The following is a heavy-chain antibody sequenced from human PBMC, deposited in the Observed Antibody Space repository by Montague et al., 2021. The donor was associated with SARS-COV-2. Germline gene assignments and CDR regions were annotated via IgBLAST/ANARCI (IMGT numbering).Heavy chain of an antibody. CDR3: ARGDIFGPGARGFEH. D-gene: IGHD1-26*01. Sequence: SETLSLTCTVSGGLINTDPCNSDFWSWLRQTPGKGLEWIGWIDYNGYTHYNTSLKSRVTISIDTSKRYFSLRLNFLTATDTAVYDCARGDIFGPGARGFEHWGQGTLVTVAS. J-gene: IGHJ4*02. V-gene: IGHV4-61*03. CDR1: GGLINTDPCNSDF. CDR2: IDYNGYT.